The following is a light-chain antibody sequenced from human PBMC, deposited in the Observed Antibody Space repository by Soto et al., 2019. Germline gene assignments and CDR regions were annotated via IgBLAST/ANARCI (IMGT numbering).Light chain of an antibody. CDR1: QSFSGT. CDR2: DAS. J-gene: IGKJ1*01. V-gene: IGKV1-5*01. CDR3: QHYNSYSEA. Sequence: DIQMTQSPSTLAGSVGERVTITCRASQSFSGTLAWYQQKPRKAPKLLIYDASSLERGVASRFSGSGSGTEFTLTISSLQPDDFATYYCQHYNSYSEAFGQGSKVDVK.